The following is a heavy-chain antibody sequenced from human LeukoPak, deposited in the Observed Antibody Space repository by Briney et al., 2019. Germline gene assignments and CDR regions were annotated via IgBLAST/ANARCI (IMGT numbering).Heavy chain of an antibody. CDR1: GYIFTSYY. CDR3: ARDLAARTYCGGDCYSGISNH. D-gene: IGHD2-21*02. J-gene: IGHJ5*02. V-gene: IGHV1-46*01. CDR2: INPSGGST. Sequence: ASVKVSCKASGYIFTSYYMHWVRQAPGQGLEWMGIINPSGGSTSYAQKFQGRVTMTRDTSTSTVYMELSSLRSEDTAVYYCARDLAARTYCGGDCYSGISNHWGQGTLVTVSS.